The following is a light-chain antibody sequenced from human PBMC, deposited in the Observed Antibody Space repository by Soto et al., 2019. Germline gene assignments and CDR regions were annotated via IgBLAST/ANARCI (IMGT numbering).Light chain of an antibody. V-gene: IGKV1-39*01. J-gene: IGKJ2*01. Sequence: DLQMTQSPSSLSASVGDRVTITCRASQSVNNYLNWYQQKPGKAPNLLIYAASSLQSGVPSRFSCSGSGTEFTLTISSLQPEDFAAYYCQQTYNTPTTFGQGTNLEIK. CDR3: QQTYNTPTT. CDR1: QSVNNY. CDR2: AAS.